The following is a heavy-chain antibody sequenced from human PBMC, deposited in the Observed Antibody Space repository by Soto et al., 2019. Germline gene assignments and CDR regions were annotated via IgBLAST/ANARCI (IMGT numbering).Heavy chain of an antibody. J-gene: IGHJ4*02. CDR1: GYTFTNYH. CDR3: ARDSSIVVDGGSCQDY. Sequence: GASVKVSCKASGYTFTNYHMHWVRQAPGQGFEWMGIINPSGGSTTYAQKLQGRVTMTSDTSTSTVYMELSSLRSDDTAVYYCARDSSIVVDGGSCQDYWGQGTQVTVSS. CDR2: INPSGGST. D-gene: IGHD2-15*01. V-gene: IGHV1-46*04.